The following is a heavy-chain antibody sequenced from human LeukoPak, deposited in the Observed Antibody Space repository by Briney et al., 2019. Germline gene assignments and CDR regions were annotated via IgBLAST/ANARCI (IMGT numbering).Heavy chain of an antibody. V-gene: IGHV5-51*01. Sequence: GESLKISCKGSGYSFTSYWIGWVRQMPGKGLEWMGIIYPGDSDTRYSPSFQGQVTISADKSISTAYLQWSSLKASDTAMYYCARPHTSGMSGSYYFDYWGQGTQVTVSS. CDR3: ARPHTSGMSGSYYFDY. D-gene: IGHD3-10*01. CDR1: GYSFTSYW. J-gene: IGHJ4*02. CDR2: IYPGDSDT.